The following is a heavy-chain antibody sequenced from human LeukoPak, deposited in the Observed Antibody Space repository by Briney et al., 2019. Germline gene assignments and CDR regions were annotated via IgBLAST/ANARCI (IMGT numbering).Heavy chain of an antibody. J-gene: IGHJ4*02. V-gene: IGHV1-2*02. CDR2: ITPNSGGT. CDR1: GYTSTGDY. CDR3: AKVDDYRWGSHRTLDY. D-gene: IGHD3-16*02. Sequence: RGSVKLSSEASGYTSTGDYMHWVRGAPGQGLEWMGWITPNSGGTNYAPNFQGRVNITRDTPITTAYIELRRLRSDHPAVYFVAKVDDYRWGSHRTLDYWGKGPLVTVSS.